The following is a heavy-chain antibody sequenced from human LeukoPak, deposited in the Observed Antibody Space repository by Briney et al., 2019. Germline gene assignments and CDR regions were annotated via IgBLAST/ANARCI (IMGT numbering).Heavy chain of an antibody. Sequence: GGSLRLSCAASGFTFSNFWMSWVRQTPGKGLEWVANIKQDGSEKYYVDSVKGRFTISRDNSKNTLYLQMNSLRAEDTAVYYCARGRFGAFDIWGQGTMVTVSS. J-gene: IGHJ3*02. CDR1: GFTFSNFW. V-gene: IGHV3-7*01. CDR3: ARGRFGAFDI. D-gene: IGHD3-10*01. CDR2: IKQDGSEK.